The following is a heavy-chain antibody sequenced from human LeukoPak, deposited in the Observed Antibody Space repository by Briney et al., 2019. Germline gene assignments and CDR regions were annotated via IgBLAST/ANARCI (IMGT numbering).Heavy chain of an antibody. CDR3: ARPGGIAVAGRFYFDY. Sequence: SETLSLTCTVSGGSISSSSYYWGWIRQPPGKGLEWIGSMCYSGSSYYNPSLKSRVTISVDTSKNQFSLKLSSVTAADTAMYYCARPGGIAVAGRFYFDYWGQGTLVTVSS. CDR2: MCYSGSS. J-gene: IGHJ4*02. V-gene: IGHV4-39*01. CDR1: GGSISSSSYY. D-gene: IGHD6-19*01.